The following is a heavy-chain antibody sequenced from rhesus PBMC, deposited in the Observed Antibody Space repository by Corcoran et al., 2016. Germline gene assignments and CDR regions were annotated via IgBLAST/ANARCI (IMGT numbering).Heavy chain of an antibody. Sequence: QVQLVQSGAEIKQPGASVKLSCKASGYTFTSYYMHWVRQAPGQGLEWIGLISPYNGTKDNAQHFQGRVTITTDTSTSTGYMELSSLRSEDTAVYYCTRGHGSNYFDYWGQGVLVTVSS. CDR1: GYTFTSYY. V-gene: IGHV1-1*01. J-gene: IGHJ4*01. D-gene: IGHD4-4*01. CDR3: TRGHGSNYFDY. CDR2: ISPYNGTK.